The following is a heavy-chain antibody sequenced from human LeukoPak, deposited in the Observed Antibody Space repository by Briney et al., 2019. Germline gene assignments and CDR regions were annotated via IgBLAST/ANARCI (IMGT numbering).Heavy chain of an antibody. CDR2: ISSSGSTI. Sequence: PGGSLRLSCTVSGFTVSSNSMSWIRQAPGKGLEWVSYISSSGSTIYYADSVKGRFTIPRDNAKNSLYLQMNSLRAEDTAVYYCARDSVVSLFDYWGQGTLVTVSS. CDR1: GFTVSSNS. V-gene: IGHV3-11*01. CDR3: ARDSVVSLFDY. J-gene: IGHJ4*02.